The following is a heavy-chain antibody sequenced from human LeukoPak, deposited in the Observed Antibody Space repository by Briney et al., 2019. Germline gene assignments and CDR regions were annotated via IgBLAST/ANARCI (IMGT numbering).Heavy chain of an antibody. D-gene: IGHD3-3*01. Sequence: QRGGSLRLSCAASGFTLSGYTMNWVRQAPGKGLEWVSYISSSSNTIYYADSVKGRFTISRDNAKNSLYLQMNSLRDEDTAVYYCAREMEWSQYHVGDYWGQGTLVTVSS. CDR1: GFTLSGYT. CDR3: AREMEWSQYHVGDY. J-gene: IGHJ4*02. V-gene: IGHV3-48*02. CDR2: ISSSSNTI.